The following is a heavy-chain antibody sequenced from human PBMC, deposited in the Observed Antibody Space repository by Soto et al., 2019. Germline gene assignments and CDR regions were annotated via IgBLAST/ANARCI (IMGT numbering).Heavy chain of an antibody. CDR2: ISAYNGNT. Sequence: ASVKVSCKASGYTFTSYGISWVRQAPGQGLEWMGWISAYNGNTNYAQKLQGRVTMTTDTSTSTAYMELWSLRSDDTAVYYCARDTGSSWYYYYGRDVWGQGTTVTVSS. D-gene: IGHD6-13*01. CDR1: GYTFTSYG. J-gene: IGHJ6*02. CDR3: ARDTGSSWYYYYGRDV. V-gene: IGHV1-18*01.